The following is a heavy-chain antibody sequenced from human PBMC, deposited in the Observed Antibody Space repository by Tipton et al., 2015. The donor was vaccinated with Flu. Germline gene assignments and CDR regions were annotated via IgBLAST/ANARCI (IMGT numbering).Heavy chain of an antibody. CDR2: ISGSGAST. CDR1: GDSISTSSYF. V-gene: IGHV3-23*01. D-gene: IGHD2-15*01. J-gene: IGHJ4*02. CDR3: AKGDCSGGSCTDDY. Sequence: GLVKPSETLSLTCSVSGDSISTSSYFWGWVRQPPGKGLEWVSTISGSGASTYYADSVKGRFTISRDNSKNTLYLQMNSLRAEDTAVYYCAKGDCSGGSCTDDYWGQGTLVTVSS.